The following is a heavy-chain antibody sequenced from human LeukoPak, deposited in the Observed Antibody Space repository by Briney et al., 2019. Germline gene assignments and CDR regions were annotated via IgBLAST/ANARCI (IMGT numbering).Heavy chain of an antibody. D-gene: IGHD4-17*01. Sequence: PGGSLRLSRAASGFTLSSYAMSCVRQAPGKGLECVSAICGSGGSTYSADSVKGRLTTSRDNAKNTLYLQMNSLRAEDTAVYYCAKGSSVAVTTQNRRGYYFDYWGQGTLVTVSS. V-gene: IGHV3-23*01. J-gene: IGHJ4*02. CDR1: GFTLSSYA. CDR3: AKGSSVAVTTQNRRGYYFDY. CDR2: ICGSGGST.